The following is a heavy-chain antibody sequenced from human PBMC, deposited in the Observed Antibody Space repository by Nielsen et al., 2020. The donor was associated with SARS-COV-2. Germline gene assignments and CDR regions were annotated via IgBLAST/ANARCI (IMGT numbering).Heavy chain of an antibody. CDR2: ISSGGSYI. CDR1: GFTFRNYS. J-gene: IGHJ3*02. D-gene: IGHD6-13*01. Sequence: GESLKISCTASGFTFRNYSMNWVRQAPGKGLEWVSSISSGGSYIFYGDSMKGRFTISRDNAKNSLYLQMHSLRAEDTAVYYCARDLEGSNWYEDDAFDIWGLGTMVTVSS. CDR3: ARDLEGSNWYEDDAFDI. V-gene: IGHV3-21*01.